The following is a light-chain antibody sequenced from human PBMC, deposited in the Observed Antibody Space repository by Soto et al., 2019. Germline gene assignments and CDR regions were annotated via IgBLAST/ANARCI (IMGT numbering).Light chain of an antibody. V-gene: IGKV3-20*01. J-gene: IGKJ1*01. Sequence: IVITKSPPTLSVSPGESATLSCRASQSVTSSLAWHQHTPGQTPRLLIYAASTRATDVPDRFSGSGSGTDFTLTIRRLEPEDFAVYYCQQYGSSYPWTFGQGTKVDIK. CDR2: AAS. CDR3: QQYGSSYPWT. CDR1: QSVTSS.